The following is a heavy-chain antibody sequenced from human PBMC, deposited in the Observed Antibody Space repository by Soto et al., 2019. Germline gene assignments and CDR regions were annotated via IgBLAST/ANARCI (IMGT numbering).Heavy chain of an antibody. V-gene: IGHV4-59*01. CDR1: GGSISSNY. Sequence: SETLSLTCTVSGGSISSNYWSWIRQPPGKGLEWIGYISYSGRTTYSPSLQSRVSISADTSKNHFSLKLASVTAADMAVYFCASIKCIGGRCWFYYYGMDVWGQGTTVTVSS. J-gene: IGHJ6*02. CDR2: ISYSGRT. CDR3: ASIKCIGGRCWFYYYGMDV. D-gene: IGHD2-15*01.